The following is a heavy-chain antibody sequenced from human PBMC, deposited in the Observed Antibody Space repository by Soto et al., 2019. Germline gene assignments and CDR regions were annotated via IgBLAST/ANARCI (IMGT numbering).Heavy chain of an antibody. Sequence: PGGSLRLSCAASGFTFSTFGMHWVRQAPGKGLEWVAVLLSDGSNRYYADSVKGRFTISRDISKNTLYLLMSSLRAEDTTVYYCAGGDHYFPSWGLGTLVTVSS. D-gene: IGHD2-21*01. CDR2: LLSDGSNR. CDR1: GFTFSTFG. J-gene: IGHJ5*02. CDR3: AGGDHYFPS. V-gene: IGHV3-33*01.